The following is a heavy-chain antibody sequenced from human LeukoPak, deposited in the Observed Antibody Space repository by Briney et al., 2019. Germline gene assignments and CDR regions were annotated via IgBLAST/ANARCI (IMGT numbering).Heavy chain of an antibody. CDR2: ISAGADVI. V-gene: IGHV3-23*01. J-gene: IGHJ4*02. CDR3: AKDFVGYSYGFPDY. Sequence: GGSLRLSCEAAGFSFRDYPMGWVRRASGKRLEWVSGISAGADVIFYADPVKGRFTISRDHSKNTLYLQMNSLRAEDTAVYYCAKDFVGYSYGFPDYWGQGTLVTVSS. D-gene: IGHD5-18*01. CDR1: GFSFRDYP.